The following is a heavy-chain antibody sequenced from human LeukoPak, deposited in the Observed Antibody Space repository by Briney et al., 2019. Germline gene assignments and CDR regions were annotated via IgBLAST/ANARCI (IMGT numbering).Heavy chain of an antibody. D-gene: IGHD6-13*01. CDR2: INSDGSST. CDR3: ARYAGYSVTRFDY. CDR1: GFTFSSYW. Sequence: PGGSLRLSCAASGFTFSSYWMHWVRQAPGKGLVWVSRINSDGSSTSYADSVKGRFTISRDNAKNTLYLQMNSLRAEDTAVYYCARYAGYSVTRFDYWGQGTLVTVSS. J-gene: IGHJ4*02. V-gene: IGHV3-74*01.